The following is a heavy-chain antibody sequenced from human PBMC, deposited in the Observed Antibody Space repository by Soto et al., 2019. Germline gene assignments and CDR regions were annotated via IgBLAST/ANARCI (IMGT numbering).Heavy chain of an antibody. V-gene: IGHV4-30-2*01. Sequence: QLPLQESGSGLVKPSQTLSLTCAVSGGSISRGGYSWSWIRQPPGKGLEWIGYIYHSGSTYYNPSLKSQVTIQVDRSKNQFSLKRSSVTAADAAVYYCARLPGPWGQGTLVTVSS. CDR2: IYHSGST. CDR1: GGSISRGGYS. CDR3: ARLPGP. J-gene: IGHJ5*02.